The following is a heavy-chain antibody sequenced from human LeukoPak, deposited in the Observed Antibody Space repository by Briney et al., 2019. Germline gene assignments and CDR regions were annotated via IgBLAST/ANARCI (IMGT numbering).Heavy chain of an antibody. CDR3: ARERFGELFILGY. CDR2: INSDGSST. CDR1: GFTFSSYW. Sequence: GGSLRLSCAASGFTFSSYWMHWVRQAPGKGLVWVSRINSDGSSTSYADSVKGRFTISRDNAKNTLYLQMNSLRAEDTDVYYCARERFGELFILGYWGQGTLVTVSS. J-gene: IGHJ4*02. D-gene: IGHD3-10*01. V-gene: IGHV3-74*01.